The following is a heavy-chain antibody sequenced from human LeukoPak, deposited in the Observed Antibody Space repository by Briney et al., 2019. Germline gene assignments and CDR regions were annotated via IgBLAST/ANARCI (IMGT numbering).Heavy chain of an antibody. CDR2: ISSSSSYI. D-gene: IGHD4-17*01. CDR1: GFTFSSYS. J-gene: IGHJ4*02. Sequence: PGGSQRLSCAASGFTFSSYSMNWVRQAPGKGLEWVSSISSSSSYIYYADSVKGRFTISRDNAKNSLYLQMNSLRAEDTAVYYCAREGGLNYGDYEPFDYWGQGTLVTVSS. CDR3: AREGGLNYGDYEPFDY. V-gene: IGHV3-21*01.